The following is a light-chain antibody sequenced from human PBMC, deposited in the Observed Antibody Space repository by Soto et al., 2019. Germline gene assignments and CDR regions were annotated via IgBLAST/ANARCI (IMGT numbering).Light chain of an antibody. J-gene: IGKJ4*01. V-gene: IGKV1-5*01. CDR2: DAS. Sequence: GDRVTITCRASQSISRWLAWSQQKPGKAPKLLIYDASNLQSGVSSRFSGSGSGTEFTLTITSLQPDDFATYYCQQYSSFLTFGGGTKVDIK. CDR3: QQYSSFLT. CDR1: QSISRW.